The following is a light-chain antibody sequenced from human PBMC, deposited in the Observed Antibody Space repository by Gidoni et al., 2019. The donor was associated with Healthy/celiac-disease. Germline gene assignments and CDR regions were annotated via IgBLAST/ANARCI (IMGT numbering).Light chain of an antibody. CDR1: NRGSKS. J-gene: IGLJ1*01. CDR2: DAS. Sequence: SSVLTPPPSVSVAPGQTARITWGGTNRGSKSVHWYQQKPGQAPVLVVYDASDRPSGIPERFSGSNSGNTATLTISRVEAGDEADYYRQVWDSSSDHSYVFGTGTKVTVL. CDR3: QVWDSSSDHSYV. V-gene: IGLV3-21*02.